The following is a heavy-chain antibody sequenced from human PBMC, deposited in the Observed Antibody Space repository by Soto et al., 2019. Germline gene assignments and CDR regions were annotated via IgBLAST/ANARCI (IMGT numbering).Heavy chain of an antibody. V-gene: IGHV4-59*01. Sequence: QVQLQESGPGLVKPSETLSLTCTVSGGSISSYYWSWIRQPPGKGLEWIGYIYYSGSTNYNPSLKSRFTISVDTSKNQFSLNLSSVTAADTAVYYCAGRRRATGPYYWGQGTLVTVSS. CDR1: GGSISSYY. CDR3: AGRRRATGPYY. CDR2: IYYSGST. J-gene: IGHJ4*02.